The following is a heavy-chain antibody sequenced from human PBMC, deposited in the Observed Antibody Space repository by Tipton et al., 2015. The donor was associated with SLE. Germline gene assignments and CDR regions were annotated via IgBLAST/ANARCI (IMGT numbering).Heavy chain of an antibody. CDR2: IYPGDSDT. Sequence: VQLVQSGPEVKKPGESLKISCKGSGYSFTTYWIGWVRQMPGKGLEWVGIIYPGDSDTRYSPSFQGQVTISADKSISTAYLQWSSLKASDTAMYYCARALGLNGSYYLLDSWGQGTLVTVSS. V-gene: IGHV5-51*03. CDR3: ARALGLNGSYYLLDS. CDR1: GYSFTTYW. D-gene: IGHD4-23*01. J-gene: IGHJ5*01.